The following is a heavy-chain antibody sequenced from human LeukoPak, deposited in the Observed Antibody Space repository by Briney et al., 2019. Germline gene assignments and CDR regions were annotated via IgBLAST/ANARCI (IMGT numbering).Heavy chain of an antibody. Sequence: SETLSLTCTVSGGSINNYYWNWIRQAPGKGLEWIGFIYYSGISNYNPSLKSRVTISVDTSRNQFSLSLTSVTTADTAVYYCARESLGALDSWGQGTLLTVSS. CDR2: IYYSGIS. V-gene: IGHV4-59*13. CDR3: ARESLGALDS. D-gene: IGHD3-16*01. CDR1: GGSINNYY. J-gene: IGHJ4*02.